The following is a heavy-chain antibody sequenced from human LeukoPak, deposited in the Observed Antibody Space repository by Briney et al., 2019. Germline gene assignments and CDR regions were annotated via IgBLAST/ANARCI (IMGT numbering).Heavy chain of an antibody. V-gene: IGHV3-7*03. CDR1: GFTFSIYW. CDR2: IKQDGSER. D-gene: IGHD3-22*01. Sequence: GGSLRLSCAASGFTFSIYWMSWVRQAPGKGVEGVANIKQDGSERYYVDSVKGRFTLSRDNAKNSLYLQMSSLRAEDTAVYYCARDRWSYDPQGGFDCWGQGTLVTVSS. CDR3: ARDRWSYDPQGGFDC. J-gene: IGHJ4*02.